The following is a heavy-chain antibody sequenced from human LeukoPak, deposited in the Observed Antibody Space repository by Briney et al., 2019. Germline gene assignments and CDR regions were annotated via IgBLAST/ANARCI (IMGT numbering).Heavy chain of an antibody. Sequence: PSETLSLTCTVSGYSMSSGYYWGWIRQPPGKGLEWIGSIYHSGSTYYNPSLKSRVTISVDTSKNQFSLKLSSVTAADTAVYYCARTSAAAGSFAAFDYWGQGTLVTVSS. D-gene: IGHD6-13*01. CDR3: ARTSAAAGSFAAFDY. CDR2: IYHSGST. V-gene: IGHV4-38-2*02. CDR1: GYSMSSGYY. J-gene: IGHJ4*02.